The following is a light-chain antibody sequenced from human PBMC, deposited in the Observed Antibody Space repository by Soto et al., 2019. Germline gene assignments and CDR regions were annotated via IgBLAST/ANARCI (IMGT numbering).Light chain of an antibody. J-gene: IGKJ2*01. V-gene: IGKV3-11*01. CDR2: DSF. CDR1: QSVGSY. Sequence: EVVLTQSRAILSLSPGETATLSCGASQSVGSYLAWYQHIPGQAPRLLIYDSFNRAAGIPPRFSVSGSGTDFTLIISSLEPEDFAVYYCQQRSNWPGTFGRGTKLEI. CDR3: QQRSNWPGT.